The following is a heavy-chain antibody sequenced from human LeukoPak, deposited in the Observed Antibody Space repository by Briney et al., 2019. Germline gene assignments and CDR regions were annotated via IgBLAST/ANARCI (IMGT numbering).Heavy chain of an antibody. J-gene: IGHJ4*02. CDR3: TRDFVVVPAAIDLFDY. V-gene: IGHV3-49*04. CDR1: GFTFGDYA. Sequence: GGSLRLSCTASGFTFGDYAMSWVRQAPGKGLEWVGFIRSKAYGGTTEYAASVKGRFTISRDDSKSLAYLQMNSLKTEDTAVYYCTRDFVVVPAAIDLFDYWGQGTLVTVSS. CDR2: IRSKAYGGTT. D-gene: IGHD2-2*01.